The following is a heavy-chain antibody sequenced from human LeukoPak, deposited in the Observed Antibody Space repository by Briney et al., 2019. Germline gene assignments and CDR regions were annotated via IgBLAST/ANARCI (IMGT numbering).Heavy chain of an antibody. CDR2: IFHSGST. D-gene: IGHD3-3*01. J-gene: IGHJ4*02. Sequence: SETLSLTCTVSGYSISSGHYWGWIRQPPGKGLEWIGTIFHSGSTYYNPSLKSRVTISVDTSKNQFSLKLTSVTAADTAAYYCASLRFLEWFIADWGQGTLVTVSS. CDR3: ASLRFLEWFIAD. V-gene: IGHV4-38-2*02. CDR1: GYSISSGHY.